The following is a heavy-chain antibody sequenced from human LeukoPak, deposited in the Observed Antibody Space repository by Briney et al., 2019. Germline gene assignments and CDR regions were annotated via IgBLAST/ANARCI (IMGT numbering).Heavy chain of an antibody. CDR1: GFTFSSYW. J-gene: IGHJ4*02. Sequence: GGSLRLSCAASGFTFSSYWMNWVRQAPGKGLEWVSSISSSSSYIYYADSVKGRFTISRDNAKNSLYLQMNSLRAEDTAVYYCATGTRYNWNGLIDYWGQGTLVTVSS. CDR3: ATGTRYNWNGLIDY. D-gene: IGHD1-1*01. V-gene: IGHV3-21*01. CDR2: ISSSSSYI.